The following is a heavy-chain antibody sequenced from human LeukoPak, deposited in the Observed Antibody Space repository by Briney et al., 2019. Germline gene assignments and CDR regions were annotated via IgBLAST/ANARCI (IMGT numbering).Heavy chain of an antibody. V-gene: IGHV1-18*01. CDR1: GYXFSRYG. D-gene: IGHD6-19*01. CDR3: ARVWLGNAFDI. J-gene: IGHJ3*02. CDR2: ISTYNGNT. Sequence: ASVKVSCKASGYXFSRYGITWVRQAPGQGLQWMGWISTYNGNTKYTHKLQARITMTTDTSTNTAYMELRSLRSDDTALYYCARVWLGNAFDIWGQGTMVTVSS.